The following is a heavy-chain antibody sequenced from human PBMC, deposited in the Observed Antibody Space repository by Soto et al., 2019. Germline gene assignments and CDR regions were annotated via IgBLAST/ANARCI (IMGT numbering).Heavy chain of an antibody. J-gene: IGHJ6*02. Sequence: SEALSLRCPVSGRSVSSGDYFWSWLRQSPGKRLEWIAYIYYSGSTNYNPSLKSRATISVDTSKSQVSLTLTSMTAADAALYYCARSPNYYYYGFDVWCQGTAVTVSS. D-gene: IGHD3-10*01. CDR2: IYYSGST. V-gene: IGHV4-61*08. CDR1: GRSVSSGDYF. CDR3: ARSPNYYYYGFDV.